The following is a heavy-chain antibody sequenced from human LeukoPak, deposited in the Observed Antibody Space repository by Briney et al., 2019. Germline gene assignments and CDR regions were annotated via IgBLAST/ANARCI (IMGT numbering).Heavy chain of an antibody. D-gene: IGHD3-22*01. J-gene: IGHJ1*01. CDR2: IYWDDDK. V-gene: IGHV2-5*02. Sequence: SGPTLVKPTQTLTLTCTFSGFSLSTSGVGVGWIRQPPGKALEWLALIYWDDDKRYSPSQKSRLTITKDTSKNKVVLTMTNMDPVETATYYYGHSACAMIVPYEYFVHWGQGTLVTVSS. CDR3: GHSACAMIVPYEYFVH. CDR1: GFSLSTSGVG.